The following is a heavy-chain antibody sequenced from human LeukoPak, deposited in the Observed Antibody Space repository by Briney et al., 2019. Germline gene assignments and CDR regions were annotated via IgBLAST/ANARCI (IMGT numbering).Heavy chain of an antibody. CDR2: INPSGGST. CDR3: ARRNYDNSGYSH. J-gene: IGHJ4*02. CDR1: GYTFTGYS. D-gene: IGHD3-22*01. Sequence: ASVKVSCKASGYTFTGYSIHWVRQAPGQGLEWMGIINPSGGSTSYAQKFQGRVTITRDTSASTAYMELSSLRSEDMAVYYCARRNYDNSGYSHWGQGTLVTVSS. V-gene: IGHV1-46*01.